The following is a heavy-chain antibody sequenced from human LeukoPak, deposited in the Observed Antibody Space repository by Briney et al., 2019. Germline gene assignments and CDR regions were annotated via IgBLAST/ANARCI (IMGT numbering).Heavy chain of an antibody. V-gene: IGHV3-30*03. CDR2: ISDDGSNK. CDR3: AGPTVTTPTGGN. Sequence: PGRSLRLSCAASGFTSSGYGMQGVRQAPGKGLEWVALISDDGSNKYYADSLKGRFTISSDNAKNSLYLQMNSLRAEATAVYYCAGPTVTTPTGGNWGQGTLVTVSS. J-gene: IGHJ4*02. CDR1: GFTSSGYG. D-gene: IGHD4-11*01.